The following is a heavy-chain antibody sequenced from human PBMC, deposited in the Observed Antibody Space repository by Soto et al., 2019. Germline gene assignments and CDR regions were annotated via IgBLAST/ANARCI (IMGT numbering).Heavy chain of an antibody. D-gene: IGHD2-2*01. CDR1: GGSFSGYY. V-gene: IGHV4-34*01. CDR2: INHSGST. J-gene: IGHJ6*02. Sequence: SETLSLTCAVYGGSFSGYYWSWIRQPPGKGLEWIGEINHSGSTNYNPSPKSRVTISVDTSKNQFSLKLSSVTAADTAVYYCARGLGYCSSTSCGYYCYGMDVWGQGTTVTVSS. CDR3: ARGLGYCSSTSCGYYCYGMDV.